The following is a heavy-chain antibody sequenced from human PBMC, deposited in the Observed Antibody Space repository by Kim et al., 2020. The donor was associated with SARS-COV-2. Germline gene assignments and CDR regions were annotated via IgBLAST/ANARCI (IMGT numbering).Heavy chain of an antibody. CDR3: ARPGYGGNSGNYYGMDV. CDR1: GYTFTSYG. Sequence: ASVKVSCKASGYTFTSYGISWVRQVPGQGLEWMGWISAYNGNTNYAQKLQGRVTMTTDTSTSTAYMELRSLRSDDTAVYYCARPGYGGNSGNYYGMDVWGQGTAVTVSS. J-gene: IGHJ6*02. V-gene: IGHV1-18*01. D-gene: IGHD4-17*01. CDR2: ISAYNGNT.